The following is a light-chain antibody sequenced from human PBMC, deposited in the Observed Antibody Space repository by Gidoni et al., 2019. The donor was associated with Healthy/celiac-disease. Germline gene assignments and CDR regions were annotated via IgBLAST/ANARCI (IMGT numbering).Light chain of an antibody. V-gene: IGKV3-20*01. CDR2: GAS. Sequence: GERATLSCRASQSVSSSYLAWYQQKPGQAPRLLIYGASSRATSIPDRFSGSGSGTDFTLTISRLEPEDFAVYYCQQYGSSLYTFGQGTKLEIK. CDR1: QSVSSSY. J-gene: IGKJ2*01. CDR3: QQYGSSLYT.